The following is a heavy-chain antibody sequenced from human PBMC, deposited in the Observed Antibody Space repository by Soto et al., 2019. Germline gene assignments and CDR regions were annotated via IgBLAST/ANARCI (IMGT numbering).Heavy chain of an antibody. CDR2: ISYDGSKK. J-gene: IGHJ5*02. D-gene: IGHD3-16*01. V-gene: IGHV3-30-3*01. CDR1: GFTFSSYA. Sequence: QVQLVESGGGVVQPGRSLRLSCAASGFTFSSYAMHWVRQAPGKGLEWVAVISYDGSKKYYADSVKGRFTISRDNSKNTMYLQMNILRAEDTAVYYCARDRNSEFGAAAGFSPWGQATLVTVSA. CDR3: ARDRNSEFGAAAGFSP.